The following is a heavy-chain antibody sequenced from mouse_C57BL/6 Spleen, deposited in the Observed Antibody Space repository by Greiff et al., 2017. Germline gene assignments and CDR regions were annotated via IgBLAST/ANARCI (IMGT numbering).Heavy chain of an antibody. J-gene: IGHJ1*03. V-gene: IGHV1-42*01. D-gene: IGHD1-3*01. CDR2: INPSTGGT. CDR1: GYSFTGYY. CDR3: ARSELIEGYFDV. Sequence: EVQLQQSGPELVKPGASVKISCKASGYSFTGYYMNWVKQSPEKSLEWIGEINPSTGGTTYNQKFKAKATLTVDKSSSTAYMQLKSLTSEDSAVYYCARSELIEGYFDVWGTGTTVTVSS.